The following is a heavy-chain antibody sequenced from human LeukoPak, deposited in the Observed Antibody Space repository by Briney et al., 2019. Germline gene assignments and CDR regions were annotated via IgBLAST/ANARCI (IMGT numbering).Heavy chain of an antibody. CDR2: MSYSGHT. J-gene: IGHJ4*01. V-gene: IGHV4-39*07. D-gene: IGHD2-15*01. CDR3: ARDRDVDDFDS. Sequence: SETLSLTCAVSGASISGSGYYWGWIRQPPGKGLEWIVSMSYSGHTYYNPSLKSRVTTSIDTSKNQLSLNLKSVTAADTAVYYCARDRDVDDFDSWGHGTLVTVSS. CDR1: GASISGSGYY.